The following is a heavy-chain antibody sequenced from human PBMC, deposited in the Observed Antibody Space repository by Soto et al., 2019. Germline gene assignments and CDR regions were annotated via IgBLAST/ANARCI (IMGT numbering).Heavy chain of an antibody. J-gene: IGHJ4*02. Sequence: QVQLVQSGAEVKKPGASVKVSCKASGYTFTSYGISWVRQAPGQGLEWMGWISAYNGNTNYAQKLQGRVTMTTDTSXGTAYMELRSLRSDDTAVYYCASSLLVGYGLEGESDWGQGTLVTVSS. CDR2: ISAYNGNT. CDR1: GYTFTSYG. CDR3: ASSLLVGYGLEGESD. D-gene: IGHD5-18*01. V-gene: IGHV1-18*01.